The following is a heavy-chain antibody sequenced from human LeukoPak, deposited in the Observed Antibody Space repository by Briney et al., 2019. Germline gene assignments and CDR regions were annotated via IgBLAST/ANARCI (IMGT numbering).Heavy chain of an antibody. D-gene: IGHD3-3*01. Sequence: SETLSPTCTVSGGSISSSSYYWGWIRQAPGKGLEWIGEINHGGDTNYNPSLKSRVTISVDTSKNQFFLKLTSLTAADTAVYYCARPRRYDFWSGYSDWGHGTQVTVSS. CDR1: GGSISSSSYY. CDR3: ARPRRYDFWSGYSD. J-gene: IGHJ4*01. CDR2: INHGGDT. V-gene: IGHV4-61*05.